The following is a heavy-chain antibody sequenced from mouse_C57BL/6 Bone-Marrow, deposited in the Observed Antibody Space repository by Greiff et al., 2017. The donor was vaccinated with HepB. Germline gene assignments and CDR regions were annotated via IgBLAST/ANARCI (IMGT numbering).Heavy chain of an antibody. D-gene: IGHD1-1*01. CDR2: ISGGGGNT. CDR3: AGHDGSSYDYAMDY. CDR1: GFTFSSYT. Sequence: DVKLVESGGGLVKPGGSLKLSCAASGFTFSSYTMSWVRQTPEKRLEWVATISGGGGNTYYPDSVKGRFTISRDNAKNTLYLQMSSLRSEDTALYYCAGHDGSSYDYAMDYWGQGTSVTVSS. V-gene: IGHV5-9*01. J-gene: IGHJ4*01.